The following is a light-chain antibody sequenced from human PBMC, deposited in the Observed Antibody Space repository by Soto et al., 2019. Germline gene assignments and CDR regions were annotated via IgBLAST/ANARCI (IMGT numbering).Light chain of an antibody. V-gene: IGLV3-1*01. CDR1: KLGDKY. J-gene: IGLJ2*01. CDR3: QAWDSSTYVV. Sequence: SYELTQPPSVSVSPGQTASITCSGDKLGDKYACWYQQKPGQSPVLVIYQDSKRPSGIPERFSGSNSGNTATLTISGTQAMDEADYYCQAWDSSTYVVFGGGTKHTVL. CDR2: QDS.